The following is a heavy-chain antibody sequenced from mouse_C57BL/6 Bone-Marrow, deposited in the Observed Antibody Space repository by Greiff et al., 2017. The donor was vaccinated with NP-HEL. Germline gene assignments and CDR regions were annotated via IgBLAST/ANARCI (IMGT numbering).Heavy chain of an antibody. CDR1: GFTFSNYW. Sequence: EVQRVESGGGLVQPGGSMKLSCVASGFTFSNYWMNWVRQSPEKGLEWVAQIRLKSDNYATHYAESVKGRFTISRDDSKSSVYLQMNNLRAEDTGIYYCTEDGYDGSWFAYWGQGTLVTVSA. D-gene: IGHD2-2*01. CDR3: TEDGYDGSWFAY. CDR2: IRLKSDNYAT. J-gene: IGHJ3*01. V-gene: IGHV6-3*01.